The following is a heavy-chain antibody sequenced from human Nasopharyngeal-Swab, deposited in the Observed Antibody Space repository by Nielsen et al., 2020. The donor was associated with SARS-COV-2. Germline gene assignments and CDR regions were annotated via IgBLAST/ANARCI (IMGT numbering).Heavy chain of an antibody. CDR1: GFTFTYD. Sequence: ASVKVSCKTSGFTFTYDITWVRQAPGQGPEWIGWVNPDNGHTQFPQKFQGRVSVTTDTSTATAYMELRSLRSDDTAVYYCARVMISSSTWNFDPWGQGTLVTVSS. CDR3: ARVMISSSTWNFDP. V-gene: IGHV1-18*01. D-gene: IGHD6-13*01. J-gene: IGHJ5*02. CDR2: VNPDNGHT.